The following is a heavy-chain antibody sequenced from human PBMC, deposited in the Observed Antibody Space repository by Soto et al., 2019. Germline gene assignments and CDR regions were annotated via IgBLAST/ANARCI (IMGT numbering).Heavy chain of an antibody. Sequence: QVQLVESGGGVVQPGRSLRLSCAASGFTFSSYAMHWVRQAPGKGLEWVAVISYDGSNKYYADSVKGRFTISRDNSKNTLYLQMNSLRAEDTAVYYCARGHGSSGYYYFDYWGQGTLVTVSS. CDR1: GFTFSSYA. J-gene: IGHJ4*02. V-gene: IGHV3-30-3*01. CDR2: ISYDGSNK. D-gene: IGHD3-22*01. CDR3: ARGHGSSGYYYFDY.